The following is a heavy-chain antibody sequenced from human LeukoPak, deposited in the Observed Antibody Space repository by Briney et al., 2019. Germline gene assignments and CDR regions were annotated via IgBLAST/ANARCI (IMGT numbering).Heavy chain of an antibody. J-gene: IGHJ5*02. CDR3: GRMIAEAGPNWFDP. D-gene: IGHD6-13*01. CDR1: GYTFTSYW. CDR2: IDPGESAT. Sequence: GEPLHISCQGPGYTFTSYWIAWARQIPGKGRRWMGIIDPGESATRYSPSFQGQVTTSDVKSISTAYLKWSSLKASDPAMYYFGRMIAEAGPNWFDPWGQGTLVPVSS. V-gene: IGHV5-51*01.